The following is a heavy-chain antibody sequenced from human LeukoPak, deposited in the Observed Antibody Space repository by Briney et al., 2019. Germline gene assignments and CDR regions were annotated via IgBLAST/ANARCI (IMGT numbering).Heavy chain of an antibody. V-gene: IGHV3-33*06. J-gene: IGHJ4*02. CDR3: AKLPAAERYYFDY. D-gene: IGHD6-13*01. Sequence: GGSLRLSCAASGFTFSSYGMHWVRQAPGKGLEWVAVIWYDGSNKYYADSVKGRFTISRDNSKNTLYLQMNSLRAEDTAVYYCAKLPAAERYYFDYWGQGTLVTVSS. CDR2: IWYDGSNK. CDR1: GFTFSSYG.